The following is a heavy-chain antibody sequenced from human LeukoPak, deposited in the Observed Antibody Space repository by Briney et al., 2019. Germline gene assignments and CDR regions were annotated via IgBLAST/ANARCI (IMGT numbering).Heavy chain of an antibody. Sequence: PGGSLRLSCAASGFTFSNAWMSWVRQAPGKGLEWVGRIKSKTDGGTTDYAAPVKGRFTISRDDSKNTLYLQMNSLKTEDTAVYYCTTDPVTIFGVVTSPLYFDYWGQGTLVTVSS. CDR1: GFTFSNAW. CDR2: IKSKTDGGTT. D-gene: IGHD3-3*01. CDR3: TTDPVTIFGVVTSPLYFDY. J-gene: IGHJ4*02. V-gene: IGHV3-15*01.